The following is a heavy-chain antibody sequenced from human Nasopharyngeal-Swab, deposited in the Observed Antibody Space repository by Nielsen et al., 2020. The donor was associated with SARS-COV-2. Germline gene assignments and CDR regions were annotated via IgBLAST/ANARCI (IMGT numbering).Heavy chain of an antibody. CDR3: AKGRYFDISTTPGAFDV. D-gene: IGHD3-9*01. Sequence: GESLKISCAASGFIFSNYAMSWVRQAPGKGLEWVSGISGSGGSTYYADSVKGRFTIPRDNFKNMLYLQMNSLRADDTALYYCAKGRYFDISTTPGAFDVWGQGTLVTVSS. CDR2: ISGSGGST. CDR1: GFIFSNYA. J-gene: IGHJ3*01. V-gene: IGHV3-23*01.